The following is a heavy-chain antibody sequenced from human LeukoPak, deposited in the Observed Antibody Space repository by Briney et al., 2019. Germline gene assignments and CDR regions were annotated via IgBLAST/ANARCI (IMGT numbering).Heavy chain of an antibody. V-gene: IGHV1-69*06. CDR3: ARTYCSGGSCYGYNWFDP. CDR1: GGTFSSYV. D-gene: IGHD2-15*01. CDR2: IIPIFGTA. J-gene: IGHJ5*02. Sequence: SVTVPCKASGGTFSSYVISWVRQAPGQGLEWMGGIIPIFGTANYAQKFQGRVTITADKSTSTAYMELSSLRSDDTAVYYCARTYCSGGSCYGYNWFDPWGQGTLVTVSS.